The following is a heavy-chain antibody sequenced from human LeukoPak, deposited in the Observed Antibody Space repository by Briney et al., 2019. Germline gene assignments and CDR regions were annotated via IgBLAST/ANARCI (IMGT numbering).Heavy chain of an antibody. J-gene: IGHJ4*02. V-gene: IGHV3-48*04. CDR3: AKGPTVTTGHFDY. D-gene: IGHD4-17*01. CDR1: GFTFSSYS. Sequence: SGGSLRLSCAASGFTFSSYSMNWVRQAPGKGLEWVSYISSSSSTIYYADSVKGRFTISRDNAKNSLYLQMNSLRAEDTALYYCAKGPTVTTGHFDYWGQGTLVTVSS. CDR2: ISSSSSTI.